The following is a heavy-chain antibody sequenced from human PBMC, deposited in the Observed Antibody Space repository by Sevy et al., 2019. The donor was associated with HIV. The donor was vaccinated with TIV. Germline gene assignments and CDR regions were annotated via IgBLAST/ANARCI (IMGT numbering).Heavy chain of an antibody. Sequence: GGSLRLSCAASEFSVTDNYMSWVRQAPGKGLEWVSTIYSGGSTFYADSVKGRFTISRDNSKNTLYFHMNSLRAEDTAVYYCARDRYYDASGYCYYYYGLDVWGQGTTVTVSS. J-gene: IGHJ6*02. CDR1: EFSVTDNY. CDR2: IYSGGST. D-gene: IGHD3-22*01. V-gene: IGHV3-66*01. CDR3: ARDRYYDASGYCYYYYGLDV.